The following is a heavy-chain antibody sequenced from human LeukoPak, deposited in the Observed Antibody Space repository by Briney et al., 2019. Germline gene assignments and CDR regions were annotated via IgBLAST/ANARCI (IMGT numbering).Heavy chain of an antibody. CDR2: MNEDGSGT. J-gene: IGHJ4*02. Sequence: GGSLRLSCAVSAFSIRSSWMSWVRETPRKGLEWVADMNEDGSGTYYVDSVKGRFTVSRDNAKNSLYLQMSSLRAEDTAVYYCARDPAWGAIDYWGQGTLVTVSS. D-gene: IGHD7-27*01. V-gene: IGHV3-7*01. CDR3: ARDPAWGAIDY. CDR1: AFSIRSSW.